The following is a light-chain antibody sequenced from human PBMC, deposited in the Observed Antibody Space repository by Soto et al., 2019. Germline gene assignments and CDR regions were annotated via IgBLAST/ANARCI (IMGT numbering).Light chain of an antibody. V-gene: IGKV1-12*01. CDR3: QQANSFPIT. J-gene: IGKJ5*01. CDR1: QSIGTY. Sequence: TQLTKSPSSLPAPVRDRVNLCCRASQSIGTYLAWYQQKPGKAPKLLIYAAFTLHSGVPSRFSGSRSGTDFTLTISSLQPEDFATYYCQQANSFPITFGQGTRLEIK. CDR2: AAF.